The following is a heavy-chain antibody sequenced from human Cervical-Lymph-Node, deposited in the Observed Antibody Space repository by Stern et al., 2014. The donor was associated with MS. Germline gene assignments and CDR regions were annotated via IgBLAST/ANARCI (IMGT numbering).Heavy chain of an antibody. CDR2: IYYSGST. Sequence: QLQLQESGPGLVKPSQTLSLTCTVSGGSISSGGYYWSWIRQHPGKGLEWIGYIYYSGSTYYNPSLKSRVTISVDTSKNQFSLKLSSVTAADTAVYYCARDHGGQWLVDYWGQGTLVTVSS. V-gene: IGHV4-31*03. D-gene: IGHD6-19*01. CDR1: GGSISSGGYY. J-gene: IGHJ4*02. CDR3: ARDHGGQWLVDY.